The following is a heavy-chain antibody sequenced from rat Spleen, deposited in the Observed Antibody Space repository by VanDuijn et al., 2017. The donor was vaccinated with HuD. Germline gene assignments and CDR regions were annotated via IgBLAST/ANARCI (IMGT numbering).Heavy chain of an antibody. CDR3: TREIMFYFDY. D-gene: IGHD1-5*01. V-gene: IGHV5-20*01. Sequence: EVQLVESGGGLVQPGRSLKLSCAASGFTFSDYYMAWVRQAPTKGLEWVATISYDGKNPYYRDSVKSRFTISRDNAKNTLYLQMDSLRSEDTATYYCTREIMFYFDYWGQGVMVTVSS. CDR1: GFTFSDYY. CDR2: ISYDGKNP. J-gene: IGHJ2*01.